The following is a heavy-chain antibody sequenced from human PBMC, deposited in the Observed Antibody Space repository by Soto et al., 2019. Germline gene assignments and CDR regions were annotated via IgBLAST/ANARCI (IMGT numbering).Heavy chain of an antibody. V-gene: IGHV4-4*02. D-gene: IGHD6-13*01. CDR1: GGSISSSNW. CDR2: IYYSGST. CDR3: AQGRGSSSWPYYYYYYGMDV. Sequence: SETLSLTCAVSGGSISSSNWWSWVRQPPGKGLEWIGYIYYSGSTNYNPSLKSRVTISVDTSKNQFSLKLSSVTAADTAVYYCAQGRGSSSWPYYYYYYGMDVWGQGTTVTVSS. J-gene: IGHJ6*02.